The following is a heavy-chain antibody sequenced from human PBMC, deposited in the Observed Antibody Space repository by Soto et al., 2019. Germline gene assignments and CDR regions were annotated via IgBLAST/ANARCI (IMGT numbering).Heavy chain of an antibody. CDR3: ARAAQSGYDFHY. CDR1: GYTFTSYY. V-gene: IGHV1-46*01. CDR2: INPSGGST. J-gene: IGHJ4*02. Sequence: ASVKVSCKASGYTFTSYYMHWVRQAPGQGLEWMGIINPSGGSTSYAQKFQGRITMTRDTSTSTVYMELSSLRSEDTAVYYCARAAQSGYDFHYWGQGTLVTVSS. D-gene: IGHD5-12*01.